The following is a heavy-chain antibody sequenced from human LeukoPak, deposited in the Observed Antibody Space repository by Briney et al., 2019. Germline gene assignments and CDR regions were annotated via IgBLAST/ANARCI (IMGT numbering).Heavy chain of an antibody. CDR2: INPNSGGT. V-gene: IGHV1-2*02. CDR3: ASAPLCSSTSCYDY. D-gene: IGHD2-2*01. CDR1: GYTFTGYY. J-gene: IGHJ4*01. Sequence: GASVKVSCKASGYTFTGYYIHWVRQAPGQGLEWMGWINPNSGGTNYAQKFQGRVTMTRDTSITTAYMELSRLRSDDTAVYYCASAPLCSSTSCYDYGGKEPLVPVPS.